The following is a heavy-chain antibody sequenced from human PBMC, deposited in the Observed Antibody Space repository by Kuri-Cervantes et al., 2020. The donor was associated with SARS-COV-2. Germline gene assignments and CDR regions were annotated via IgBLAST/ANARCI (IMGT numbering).Heavy chain of an antibody. J-gene: IGHJ4*02. CDR3: TRDLGSSWPYYFDY. CDR2: IRSKAYGGTT. Sequence: GESLKISCTGSGITFGDNAMSWFRQAPGKGLEWVGFIRSKAYGGTTEYAASVKGRFTISRDDSKSIAYLQMNSLKTEDTAVYYCTRDLGSSWPYYFDYWGQGTLVTVSS. CDR1: GITFGDNA. V-gene: IGHV3-49*03. D-gene: IGHD6-13*01.